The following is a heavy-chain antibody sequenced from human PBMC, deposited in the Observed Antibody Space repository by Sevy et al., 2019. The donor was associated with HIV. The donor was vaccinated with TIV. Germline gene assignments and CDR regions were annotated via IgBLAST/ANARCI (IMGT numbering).Heavy chain of an antibody. J-gene: IGHJ4*02. CDR1: GFTFSSYW. D-gene: IGHD6-19*01. V-gene: IGHV3-7*01. Sequence: GGSLRLSCAASGFTFSSYWMSWVRQAPGKGLKLGANIKQDGSEKYYVDSVKGRFTISRDNAKNSLYLQMNSLRAEDTAVYYCARDIALGSGLPSDWGQGTLVTVSS. CDR3: ARDIALGSGLPSD. CDR2: IKQDGSEK.